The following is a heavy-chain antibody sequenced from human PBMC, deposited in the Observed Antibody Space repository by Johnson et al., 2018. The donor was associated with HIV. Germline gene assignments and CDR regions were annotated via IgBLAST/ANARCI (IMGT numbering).Heavy chain of an antibody. Sequence: QVLLVESGGGVVQPGRSLRLSCAASGFTFSSYAMHWVRQAAGKGLEWVAVISYDGSNQYYADSVKGRFTISRDNSKNTLYLQMNSLRAEDTAVYYCAREGCALIWGQGTMVTVSS. V-gene: IGHV3-30-3*01. D-gene: IGHD4/OR15-4a*01. CDR1: GFTFSSYA. J-gene: IGHJ3*02. CDR2: ISYDGSNQ. CDR3: AREGCALI.